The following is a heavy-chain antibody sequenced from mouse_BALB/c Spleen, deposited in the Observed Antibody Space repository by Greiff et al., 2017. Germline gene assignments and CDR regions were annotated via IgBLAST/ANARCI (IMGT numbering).Heavy chain of an antibody. J-gene: IGHJ3*01. CDR2: ISSGSSTI. D-gene: IGHD1-1*01. Sequence: EVHLVESGGGLVQPGGSRKLSCAASGFTFSSFGMHWVRQAPEKGLEWVAYISSGSSTIYYADTVKGRLTISRDNPKNTLFLQMTSLRSEDTAMYYCARDYYGSSYLGFAYWGQGTLVTVSA. V-gene: IGHV5-17*02. CDR3: ARDYYGSSYLGFAY. CDR1: GFTFSSFG.